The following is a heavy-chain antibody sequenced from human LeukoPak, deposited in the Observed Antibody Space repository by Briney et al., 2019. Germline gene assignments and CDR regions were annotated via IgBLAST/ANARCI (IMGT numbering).Heavy chain of an antibody. J-gene: IGHJ5*02. CDR2: ISPDGRNK. V-gene: IGHV3-30*04. CDR3: ARDGGVGGDSTHWAYNWFDP. Sequence: PGGSLRLSCAASGFTFSSYAIHWVRQAPGKGLEWVAVISPDGRNKHYADSLKGRFTMSRDNSRNTLLLQMNSLGPEDTGVYYCARDGGVGGDSTHWAYNWFDPWGQGNLVTVSS. CDR1: GFTFSSYA. D-gene: IGHD6-13*01.